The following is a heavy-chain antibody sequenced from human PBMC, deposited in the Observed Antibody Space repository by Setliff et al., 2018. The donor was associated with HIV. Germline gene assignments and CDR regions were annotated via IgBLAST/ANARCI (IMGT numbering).Heavy chain of an antibody. Sequence: PSETLSLTCTVSGGSISSGSYYWSWIRQPAGKGLEWIGRIYTSGSTNYNPSLRGRFTISRDNAKNSLSLQMNSLKTEDTAVYYCSRRLGSDILTGLGFDPWGQGTLVTVSS. CDR1: GGSISSGSYY. CDR2: IYTSGST. V-gene: IGHV4-61*02. D-gene: IGHD3-9*01. J-gene: IGHJ5*02. CDR3: SRRLGSDILTGLGFDP.